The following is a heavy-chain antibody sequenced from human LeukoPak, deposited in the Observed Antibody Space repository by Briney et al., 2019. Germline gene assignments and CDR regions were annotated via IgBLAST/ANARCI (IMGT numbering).Heavy chain of an antibody. Sequence: GGSLRLSCAASGFTFSRYWIHWVRQAPGKGLEWVSRINPDGSTTTHADSVKGRFTISRDNAKNTLYLQMNSLRAEDTAVYYCARSRPHLDYWGQGTLVTVSS. CDR2: INPDGSTT. V-gene: IGHV3-74*01. D-gene: IGHD6-13*01. CDR1: GFTFSRYW. CDR3: ARSRPHLDY. J-gene: IGHJ4*02.